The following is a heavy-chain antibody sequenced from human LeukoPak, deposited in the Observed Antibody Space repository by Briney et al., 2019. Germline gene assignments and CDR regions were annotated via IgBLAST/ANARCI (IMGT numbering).Heavy chain of an antibody. D-gene: IGHD4-17*01. CDR3: ARHEGSDYGDHALWFFDL. Sequence: SQTLSLTCAISGDSVSSNSAAWNWIRQSPSRGLEWLGRTYYRSKWYNDYAMSVKSRITITPDTSKNQFSLQLNSVTPDDTAVYYCARHEGSDYGDHALWFFDLWGRGTLVTVSS. J-gene: IGHJ2*01. CDR2: TYYRSKWYN. V-gene: IGHV6-1*01. CDR1: GDSVSSNSAA.